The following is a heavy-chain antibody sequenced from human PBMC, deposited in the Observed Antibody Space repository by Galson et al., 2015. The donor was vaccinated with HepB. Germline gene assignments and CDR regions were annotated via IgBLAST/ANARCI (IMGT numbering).Heavy chain of an antibody. J-gene: IGHJ4*02. CDR1: GFSLPTSAVG. V-gene: IGHV2-5*02. CDR2: TYWDGDK. D-gene: IGHD5-24*01. CDR3: AHRVETIRTHHFDY. Sequence: PSLVKPPQTLTLTCTFSGFSLPTSAVGVGWIRQPPVKDLEWLSLTYWDGDKRYSPSLKTRLTITKDTSNNQVVLTMTNMDPVDTATYYCAHRVETIRTHHFDYWGQGTLVTVSS.